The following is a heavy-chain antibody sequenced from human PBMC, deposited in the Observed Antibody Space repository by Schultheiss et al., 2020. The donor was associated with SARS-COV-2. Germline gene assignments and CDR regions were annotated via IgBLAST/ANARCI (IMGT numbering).Heavy chain of an antibody. J-gene: IGHJ4*02. D-gene: IGHD6-13*01. Sequence: GGSLRLSCAASGFTFSTYAMTWVRQPPGKGLEWVSAIGGGGGITYYTDSVKGRFTVSRDNSKNTLYLQMNSLRAEDTAVYYCAKDPGYSSSWYYWGQGTLVTVSS. V-gene: IGHV3-23*01. CDR2: IGGGGGIT. CDR3: AKDPGYSSSWYY. CDR1: GFTFSTYA.